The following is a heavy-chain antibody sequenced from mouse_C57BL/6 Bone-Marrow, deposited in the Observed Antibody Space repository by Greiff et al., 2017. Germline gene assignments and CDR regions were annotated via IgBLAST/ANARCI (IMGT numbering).Heavy chain of an antibody. CDR1: GYSITSCYY. CDR2: ISYDGSN. V-gene: IGHV3-6*01. J-gene: IGHJ2*01. D-gene: IGHD2-4*01. CDR3: ARRGVYYDNYADY. Sequence: EVQLQESGPGLVKPSQSLSLTCSVTGYSITSCYYWNWIRQFPGNQLDRMGYISYDGSNNYNPSLKNRISITRDTSKNPFFMKLNSVTTEDTATDYCARRGVYYDNYADYWGQGTTLTVSS.